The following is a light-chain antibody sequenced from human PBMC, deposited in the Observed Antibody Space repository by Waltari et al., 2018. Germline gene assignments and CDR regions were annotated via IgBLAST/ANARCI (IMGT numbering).Light chain of an antibody. J-gene: IGKJ3*01. CDR1: QSVSSN. CDR2: GAS. CDR3: QQYYSIPRT. V-gene: IGKV3-15*01. Sequence: EVVMTQSPVTLSVSPGDRATVSCRASQSVSSNLAWYQQKPGQAPRLLIYGASTRATGIPARFSGSGSGIEFTLTISSLQAEDVALYFCQQYYSIPRTFGPGTKVDIK.